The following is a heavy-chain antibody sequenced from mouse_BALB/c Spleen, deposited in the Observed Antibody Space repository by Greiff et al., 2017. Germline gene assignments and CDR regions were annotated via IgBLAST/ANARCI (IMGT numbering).Heavy chain of an antibody. Sequence: EVKLVESGGDLVKPGGSLKLSCAASGFTFSSYGMSWVRQTPDKRLEWVATISSGGSYTYYPDSVKGRFTISRDNAKNTLYLQMSSLKSEDTAMYYCARHLHYDYARGNFDVWGAGTTVTVSS. D-gene: IGHD2-4*01. CDR1: GFTFSSYG. J-gene: IGHJ1*01. CDR2: ISSGGSYT. CDR3: ARHLHYDYARGNFDV. V-gene: IGHV5-6*01.